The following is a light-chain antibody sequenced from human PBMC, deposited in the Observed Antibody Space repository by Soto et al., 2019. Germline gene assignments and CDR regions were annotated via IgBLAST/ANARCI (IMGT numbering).Light chain of an antibody. Sequence: QSALTQPASVSGSPGQSITISCTGTTSDFGGYYFVSWFQQYPGKAPTLIIYDVSNRPSGSSSRFSGSKTGNTATLTISGLQAEDEADYYCSSYRSSTTPFVFGTGTKVTVL. CDR2: DVS. CDR1: TSDFGGYYF. V-gene: IGLV2-14*01. CDR3: SSYRSSTTPFV. J-gene: IGLJ1*01.